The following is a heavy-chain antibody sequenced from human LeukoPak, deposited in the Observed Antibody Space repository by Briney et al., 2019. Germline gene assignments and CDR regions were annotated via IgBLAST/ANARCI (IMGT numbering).Heavy chain of an antibody. J-gene: IGHJ4*02. CDR1: GFIFSSYA. CDR2: ISNDGVNK. CDR3: VKGYGAGGGYDYTLHF. Sequence: PGGSLRLSCIASGFIFSSYAMHWVRQAPGKGLEWVAVISNDGVNKHYADFVKGRFTVSRDSPRNTLYLQMNSLRGEDAALYFCVKGYGAGGGYDYTLHFWGQGALVTVSS. D-gene: IGHD5-12*01. V-gene: IGHV3-30-3*01.